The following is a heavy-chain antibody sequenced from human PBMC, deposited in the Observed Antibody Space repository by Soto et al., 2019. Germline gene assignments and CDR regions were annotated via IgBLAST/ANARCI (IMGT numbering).Heavy chain of an antibody. Sequence: QVQLVQSGAEVENPGASVKVSCKASGYTFSNFGINWVRQAPEQGLEWLGWITPYNGNANYAQKHQDRLTITTDTSTNTAYLQLRSLRSDDTAVYFCARARMYSGAHHDYWGQGTLVTVSS. CDR2: ITPYNGNA. CDR3: ARARMYSGAHHDY. CDR1: GYTFSNFG. J-gene: IGHJ4*02. D-gene: IGHD1-26*01. V-gene: IGHV1-18*04.